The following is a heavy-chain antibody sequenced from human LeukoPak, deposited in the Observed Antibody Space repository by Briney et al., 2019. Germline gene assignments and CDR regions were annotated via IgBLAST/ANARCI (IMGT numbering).Heavy chain of an antibody. Sequence: GGSLRLSCAASGFTFSSYSMNWVRQAPGKGLEWVSSISSSSSYIYYADSVKGRFTISRDNAKNSLYLQMNSLRAEDTAVYYCARVVFDYSSGWYMGYFQHWGQGTLVTVSS. CDR3: ARVVFDYSSGWYMGYFQH. V-gene: IGHV3-21*04. D-gene: IGHD6-19*01. J-gene: IGHJ1*01. CDR1: GFTFSSYS. CDR2: ISSSSSYI.